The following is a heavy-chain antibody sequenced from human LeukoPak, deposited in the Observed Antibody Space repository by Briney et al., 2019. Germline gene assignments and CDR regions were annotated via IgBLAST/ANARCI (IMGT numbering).Heavy chain of an antibody. D-gene: IGHD4-11*01. V-gene: IGHV4-34*01. CDR2: INHSGST. Sequence: SETLSLTCAVYGGSFSGYYWSWIRQPPGKGLEWIGEINHSGSTNYNPSLKSRVTISVDTSKNQFSLKLSSVTAADTAVYYCARRGTVTMKYYYYGMDVWGQGTTVTVSS. J-gene: IGHJ6*02. CDR3: ARRGTVTMKYYYYGMDV. CDR1: GGSFSGYY.